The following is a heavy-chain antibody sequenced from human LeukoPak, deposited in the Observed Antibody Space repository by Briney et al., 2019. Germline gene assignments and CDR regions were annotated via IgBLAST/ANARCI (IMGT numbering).Heavy chain of an antibody. CDR1: GGTFSSYT. V-gene: IGHV1-8*02. J-gene: IGHJ5*02. Sequence: ASVKVSCKASGGTFSSYTISWVRQATGQGLEWMGWMNPNSGNTGYAQKFQGRVTMTRNTSISTAYMELSSLRSEDTAVYYCARTYYDFWSGYHGVWWFDPWGQGTLVTVSS. CDR3: ARTYYDFWSGYHGVWWFDP. CDR2: MNPNSGNT. D-gene: IGHD3-3*01.